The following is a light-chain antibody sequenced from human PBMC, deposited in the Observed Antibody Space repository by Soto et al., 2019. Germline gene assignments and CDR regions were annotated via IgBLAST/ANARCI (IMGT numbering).Light chain of an antibody. Sequence: QSALTQPASVSGSPGQSITISCTGTSSDVGSYNLVSWYQLHPGKAPKLIIYEGSKRPSGVSNRLSGSKSGNTASLTISGLQAEDEADYYCCSYAGSSTPLGFGTGTKVTVL. J-gene: IGLJ1*01. CDR1: SSDVGSYNL. CDR2: EGS. CDR3: CSYAGSSTPLG. V-gene: IGLV2-23*01.